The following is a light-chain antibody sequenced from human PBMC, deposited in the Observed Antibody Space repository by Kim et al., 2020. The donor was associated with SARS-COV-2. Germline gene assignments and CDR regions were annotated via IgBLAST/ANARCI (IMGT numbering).Light chain of an antibody. CDR2: GKN. J-gene: IGLJ3*02. Sequence: SSELTQDPAVSVALGQTVRITCQGDSLRSYYASWYQQKPGQAPVLVIYGKNNRPSGIPDRFSGSSSGNTASLTITGAQAEDEADYYCNPRDSSGNHLGWV. V-gene: IGLV3-19*01. CDR1: SLRSYY. CDR3: NPRDSSGNHLGWV.